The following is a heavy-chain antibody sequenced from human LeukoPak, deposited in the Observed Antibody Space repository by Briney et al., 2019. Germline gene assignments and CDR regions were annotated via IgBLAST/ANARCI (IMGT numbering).Heavy chain of an antibody. Sequence: GGSLRLSCAASGFTFSSYWMHWVRQAPGKGLGWVSRINSDGSSTSYADSVKGRFTISRDNAKNTLYLQMNSLRAEDTAVYYCARRGAVSYAFDIWGQGTMVTVSS. D-gene: IGHD3-10*01. CDR3: ARRGAVSYAFDI. CDR2: INSDGSST. V-gene: IGHV3-74*01. CDR1: GFTFSSYW. J-gene: IGHJ3*02.